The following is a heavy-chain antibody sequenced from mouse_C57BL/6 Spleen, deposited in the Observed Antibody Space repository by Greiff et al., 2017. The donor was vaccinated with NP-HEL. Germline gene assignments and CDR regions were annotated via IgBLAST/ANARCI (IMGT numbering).Heavy chain of an antibody. J-gene: IGHJ4*01. Sequence: VQLQQSGPELVKPGASVKISCKASGYAFSSSWMNWVKQRPGKGLEWIGRIYPGDGDTNYNGKFKGKATLTADKSSSTAYMQLSSLTSEDSAVYFCARSLYYGYDGNAMDYWGQGTSVTVSS. CDR2: IYPGDGDT. D-gene: IGHD2-2*01. V-gene: IGHV1-82*01. CDR1: GYAFSSSW. CDR3: ARSLYYGYDGNAMDY.